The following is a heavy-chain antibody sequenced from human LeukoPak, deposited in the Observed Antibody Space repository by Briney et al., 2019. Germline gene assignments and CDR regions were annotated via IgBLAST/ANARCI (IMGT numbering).Heavy chain of an antibody. J-gene: IGHJ4*02. V-gene: IGHV3-48*04. CDR2: ISHTGSTM. Sequence: GGSLRLSCAASGFSFSSYSMNWVRQAPGKGLEWVSYISHTGSTMSYADSVKGRFTISRDNARNSLYLQMNSLRAEDTAVYYCGFDYRSYWGQGTLVTVSS. CDR1: GFSFSSYS. D-gene: IGHD4-11*01. CDR3: GFDYRSY.